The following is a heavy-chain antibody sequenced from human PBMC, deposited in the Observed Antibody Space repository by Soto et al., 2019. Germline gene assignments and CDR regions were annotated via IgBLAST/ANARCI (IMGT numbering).Heavy chain of an antibody. CDR3: ARDSAGQIDY. V-gene: IGHV1-2*04. Sequence: ASVKVSCKASGYTVTGYYMQWVRQAPGQGLEWMGWINPNSGGTNYAQKFRGWVTMTRDTSISTTYMELSRLRSDDTAVYYCARDSAGQIDYWGQGTLVTVSS. D-gene: IGHD6-13*01. CDR2: INPNSGGT. CDR1: GYTVTGYY. J-gene: IGHJ4*02.